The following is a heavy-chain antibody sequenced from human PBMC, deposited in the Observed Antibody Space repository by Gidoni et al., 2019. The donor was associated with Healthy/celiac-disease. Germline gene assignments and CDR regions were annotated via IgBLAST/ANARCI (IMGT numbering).Heavy chain of an antibody. CDR3: ARAFLFYYYYYGMDV. J-gene: IGHJ6*02. CDR2: INHSGST. CDR1: GGSFSGYY. Sequence: QVQLQQWGAGLLKPSETLSLTCAVYGGSFSGYYWSWIRQPPGKGLEWIGEINHSGSTNYNPSLKSRVTISVDTSKNQFSLKLSSVTAADTAVYYCARAFLFYYYYYGMDVWGQGTTVTVSS. V-gene: IGHV4-34*01. D-gene: IGHD3-3*01.